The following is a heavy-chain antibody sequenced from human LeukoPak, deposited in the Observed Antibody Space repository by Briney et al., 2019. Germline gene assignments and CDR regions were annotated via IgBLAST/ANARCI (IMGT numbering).Heavy chain of an antibody. Sequence: SETLSLTCTVSGGSISSSSDYWGWIRQPPGKGLEWIGSIYYSGTTYYNPPLKSRVTISVDTSKNQFSLRLSSVTAADTAVYYCARQGAGGRALDIWGQGTVVTVSS. V-gene: IGHV4-39*01. CDR3: ARQGAGGRALDI. J-gene: IGHJ3*02. CDR1: GGSISSSSDY. D-gene: IGHD1-26*01. CDR2: IYYSGTT.